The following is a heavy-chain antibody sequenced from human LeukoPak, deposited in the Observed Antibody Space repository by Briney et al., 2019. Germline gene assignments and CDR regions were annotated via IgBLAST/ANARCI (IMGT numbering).Heavy chain of an antibody. V-gene: IGHV4-39*07. CDR2: IYYSGST. D-gene: IGHD3-9*01. CDR3: ASGGILTGYYHRFDY. J-gene: IGHJ4*02. CDR1: GGSISSSSYY. Sequence: PSETLSLTCTVSGGSISSSSYYWGWIRQPPGKGLEWIGSIYYSGSTNYNPSLKSRVTISVDTSKNQFSLKLSSVTAADTAVYYCASGGILTGYYHRFDYWGQGTLVSVPS.